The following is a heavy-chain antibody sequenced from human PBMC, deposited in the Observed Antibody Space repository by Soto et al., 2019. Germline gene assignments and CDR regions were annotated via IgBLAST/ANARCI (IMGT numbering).Heavy chain of an antibody. Sequence: SVKVSCKASGFTFTSSAMQWVRQARGQRLEWIGWIVVGSGNTNYAQKFQERVTITRDMSTSTAYMELSSLRSEDTAVYYCARGNYTWGSYRPGHYWGQGTLVTVSS. CDR3: ARGNYTWGSYRPGHY. D-gene: IGHD3-16*02. CDR1: GFTFTSSA. CDR2: IVVGSGNT. J-gene: IGHJ4*02. V-gene: IGHV1-58*02.